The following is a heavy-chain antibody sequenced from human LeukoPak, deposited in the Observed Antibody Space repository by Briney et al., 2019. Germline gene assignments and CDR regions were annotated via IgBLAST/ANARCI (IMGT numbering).Heavy chain of an antibody. CDR3: ARVPGYSSSWFDY. Sequence: GGSLRRSCAASEFTFSSYSMNWVRQAPGKGLEWVSSISSSSSYIYYADSVKGRFTISRDNAKNSLYLQMNSLRAEDTAVYYCARVPGYSSSWFDYWGQGTLVTVPS. CDR1: EFTFSSYS. V-gene: IGHV3-21*01. J-gene: IGHJ4*02. D-gene: IGHD6-13*01. CDR2: ISSSSSYI.